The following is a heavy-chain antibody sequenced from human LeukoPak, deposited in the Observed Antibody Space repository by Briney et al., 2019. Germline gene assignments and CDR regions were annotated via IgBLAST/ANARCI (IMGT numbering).Heavy chain of an antibody. J-gene: IGHJ4*02. D-gene: IGHD3-22*01. V-gene: IGHV4-34*01. CDR2: INHSGST. CDR3: ARGPRRGRTYYYDSSGYYFDY. Sequence: SETLSLTCAVYGGSFSGYYWSWIRQPPGKGLEWIGEINHSGSTNYNPSLKSRVTISVDTSKNQFSLKLSSVTAADTAVYYCARGPRRGRTYYYDSSGYYFDYWGQGTLVTVSS. CDR1: GGSFSGYY.